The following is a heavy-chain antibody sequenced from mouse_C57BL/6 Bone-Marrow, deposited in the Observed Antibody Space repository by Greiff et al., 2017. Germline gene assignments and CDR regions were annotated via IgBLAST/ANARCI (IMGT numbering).Heavy chain of an antibody. J-gene: IGHJ4*01. CDR3: AREHGLRRDYYAMDY. CDR2: IYPRDGST. Sequence: VQLQQSGPELVKPGASVKLSCKASGYTFTSYDINWVKQRPGQGLEWIGWIYPRDGSTKYNEKFKGKATLTVDTSSSTAYMEIHSLTSEDSAVYVCAREHGLRRDYYAMDYWGQGTSVTVSS. V-gene: IGHV1-85*01. CDR1: GYTFTSYD. D-gene: IGHD2-2*01.